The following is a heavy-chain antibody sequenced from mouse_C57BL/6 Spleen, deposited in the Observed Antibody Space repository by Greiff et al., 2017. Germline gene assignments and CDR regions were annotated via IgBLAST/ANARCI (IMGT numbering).Heavy chain of an antibody. V-gene: IGHV1-7*01. J-gene: IGHJ2*01. CDR1: GYTFTSYW. CDR2: INPSSGYT. D-gene: IGHD1-1*01. CDR3: ARGGSSYVPYFDY. Sequence: VQLQQSGAELAKPGASVKLSCKASGYTFTSYWMHWVKQRPGQGLEWIGDINPSSGYTKYNQKFKDKATLTADKSSSTAYMQLSSLTYEDSAVYYCARGGSSYVPYFDYWGQGTTLTVSS.